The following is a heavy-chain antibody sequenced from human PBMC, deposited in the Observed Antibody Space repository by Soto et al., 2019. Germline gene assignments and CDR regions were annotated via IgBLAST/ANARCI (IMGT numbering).Heavy chain of an antibody. CDR2: INPNSGGT. D-gene: IGHD3-10*01. J-gene: IGHJ6*02. V-gene: IGHV1-2*04. Sequence: ASVKVSCKASGYTFIGYYIHWVRQAPGQGLEWMGWINPNSGGTNYAQRFQGWVTMTRDRSISTAYMELSRLKSGDTAVYYCARVGGGLASLGYYGMDVWGQGTTVTVSS. CDR3: ARVGGGLASLGYYGMDV. CDR1: GYTFIGYY.